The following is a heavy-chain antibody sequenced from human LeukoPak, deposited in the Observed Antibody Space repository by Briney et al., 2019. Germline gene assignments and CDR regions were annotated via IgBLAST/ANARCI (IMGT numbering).Heavy chain of an antibody. CDR2: ISSSSSYI. Sequence: GGSLRLSCAASGFTFSSYSMNWVRQAPGKGLEWVSSISSSSSYIYYADSVKGRFTISRDNAKNSLYLQMNSLRAEDKAVYYCARVGTTMVRGVRSAYYFDYWGQGTLVTVSS. CDR1: GFTFSSYS. V-gene: IGHV3-21*01. J-gene: IGHJ4*02. D-gene: IGHD3-10*01. CDR3: ARVGTTMVRGVRSAYYFDY.